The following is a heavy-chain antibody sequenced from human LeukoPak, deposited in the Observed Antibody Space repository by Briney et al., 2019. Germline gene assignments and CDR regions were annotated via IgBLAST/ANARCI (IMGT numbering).Heavy chain of an antibody. CDR1: GGSISSYY. V-gene: IGHV4-59*01. Sequence: PSETLSLTCTVSGGSISSYYWSWIRQPPGKGLEWIGYIYYSGSTNYKPSLMSRVTISVDTSKNQFSLKLSSVTAADTAVYYCARDHFWSGYYGDYYYYMDIWGKGTTVTVSS. D-gene: IGHD3-3*02. J-gene: IGHJ6*03. CDR2: IYYSGST. CDR3: ARDHFWSGYYGDYYYYMDI.